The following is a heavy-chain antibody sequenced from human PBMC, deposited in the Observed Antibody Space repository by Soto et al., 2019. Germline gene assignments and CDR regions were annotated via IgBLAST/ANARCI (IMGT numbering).Heavy chain of an antibody. V-gene: IGHV1-18*01. CDR3: ARFVDVVAAEANSFDP. J-gene: IGHJ5*02. D-gene: IGHD2-15*01. CDR1: GYTFTSYG. Sequence: GASVKVSCKASGYTFTSYGISWVRQAPGQGLEWMGWISAYNGNTNYAQKLQGRVTMTTDTSTSTAYMELRSLRSDDTAVYYCARFVDVVAAEANSFDPRGQRILVTVSS. CDR2: ISAYNGNT.